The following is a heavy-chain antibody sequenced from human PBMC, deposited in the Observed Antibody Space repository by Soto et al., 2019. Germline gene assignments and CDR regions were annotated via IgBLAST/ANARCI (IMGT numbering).Heavy chain of an antibody. D-gene: IGHD5-18*01. V-gene: IGHV4-59*01. CDR1: GGSISSYY. CDR2: IYYSGST. CDR3: ARDPGIQLWNGFDY. Sequence: KTSETLSLTCTVSGGSISSYYWSWIRQPPGKGLEWIGYIYYSGSTNYNPSLKSRVTISVDTSKNQFSLKLSSVTAADTAVYYCARDPGIQLWNGFDYWGQGTLVTVSS. J-gene: IGHJ4*02.